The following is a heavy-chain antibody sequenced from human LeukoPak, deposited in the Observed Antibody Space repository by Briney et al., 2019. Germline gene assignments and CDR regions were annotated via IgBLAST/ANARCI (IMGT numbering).Heavy chain of an antibody. D-gene: IGHD1-14*01. Sequence: QPGGSLRLSCEASGFTFSTYGMHWVRQAPGKGLEWVAFIRYDGSIKYYADSVKGRFTISRDNSRNTVYLQMNSLRAEDTAIYSCAKDRDLTHYFDSWGQGTLVTVSP. CDR2: IRYDGSIK. J-gene: IGHJ4*02. CDR3: AKDRDLTHYFDS. CDR1: GFTFSTYG. V-gene: IGHV3-30*02.